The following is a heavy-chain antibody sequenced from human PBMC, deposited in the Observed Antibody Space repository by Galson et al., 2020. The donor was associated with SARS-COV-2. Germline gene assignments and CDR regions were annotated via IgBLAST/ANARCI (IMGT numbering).Heavy chain of an antibody. V-gene: IGHV3-30*04. J-gene: IGHJ6*03. CDR1: GFSFSSEP. Sequence: GGSLRLSCAASGFSFSSEPMHWVRQAPGKGLGWVAVISYDGSEKHYADSVKGRFTISRDNSKNTLFLQMNSLGPEDTAVYYCARGGYYYYYMDVWGKGTTVIVSS. CDR3: ARGGYYYYYMDV. CDR2: ISYDGSEK.